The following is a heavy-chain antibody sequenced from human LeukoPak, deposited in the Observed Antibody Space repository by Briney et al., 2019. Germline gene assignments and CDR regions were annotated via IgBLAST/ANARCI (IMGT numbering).Heavy chain of an antibody. V-gene: IGHV4-59*01. CDR1: GGSISSYY. D-gene: IGHD2-2*02. CDR3: ARIDCSSTSCYTPYYYYYYMDV. J-gene: IGHJ6*03. CDR2: IYYSGST. Sequence: PSETLSLTXTVSGGSISSYYWSWIRQPPGKGLEWIGYIYYSGSTNYNPSLKSRVTISVDTSKNQFSLKLSSVTAADTAVYYCARIDCSSTSCYTPYYYYYYMDVWGKGTTVTVSS.